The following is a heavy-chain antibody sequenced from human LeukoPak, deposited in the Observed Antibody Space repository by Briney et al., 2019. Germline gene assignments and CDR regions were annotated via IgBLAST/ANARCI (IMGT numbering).Heavy chain of an antibody. D-gene: IGHD3-22*01. Sequence: SQTLSLTCTVSGGSISSGGYYWSWIRQHPGKGLEWIGYIYYSGSTYYNPSLKGRVTISVDTSKNQFSLKLSSVTAADTAVYYCARVAYYYDSSGYHYYFDYWGQGTLVTVSS. CDR3: ARVAYYYDSSGYHYYFDY. J-gene: IGHJ4*02. V-gene: IGHV4-31*03. CDR1: GGSISSGGYY. CDR2: IYYSGST.